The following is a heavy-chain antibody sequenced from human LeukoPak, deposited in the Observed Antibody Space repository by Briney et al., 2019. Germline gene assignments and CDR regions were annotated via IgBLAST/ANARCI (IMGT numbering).Heavy chain of an antibody. D-gene: IGHD3-10*01. J-gene: IGHJ4*02. Sequence: PGGSLRLSCAASGFTFSSYSMNWVRQAPGKGLEWVSSISSSSSYIYYADSVKGRFTISRDNSKNTLYLQMNSLRAEDTAVYYCAKDLPRSTITMVRGRGFDYWGQGTLVTVSS. CDR2: ISSSSSYI. V-gene: IGHV3-21*01. CDR1: GFTFSSYS. CDR3: AKDLPRSTITMVRGRGFDY.